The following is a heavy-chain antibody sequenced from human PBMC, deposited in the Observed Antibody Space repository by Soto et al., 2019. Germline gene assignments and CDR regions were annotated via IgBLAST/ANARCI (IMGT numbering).Heavy chain of an antibody. CDR1: GFTVSSNY. J-gene: IGHJ4*02. V-gene: IGHV3-53*05. CDR2: IYSGGST. CDR3: ATKFRLTGPVSEDY. D-gene: IGHD3-16*01. Sequence: GGSLRLSCAASGFTVSSNYMSWVRQAPGKGLEWVSVIYSGGSTYYADSVKGRFTISRDNSKNTLYLQMNSLRSEDTAVYYCATKFRLTGPVSEDYWGQGTLVTVSS.